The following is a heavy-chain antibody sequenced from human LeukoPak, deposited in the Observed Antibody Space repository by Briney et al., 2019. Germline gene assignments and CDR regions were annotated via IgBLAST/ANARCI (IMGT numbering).Heavy chain of an antibody. V-gene: IGHV3-23*05. J-gene: IGHJ4*02. CDR3: AKAIMGSVGAYFGY. CDR2: IHKSGSST. Sequence: GGSLRLSCVASGLTFSTYGMSWVRQARGKGLEWVSSIHKSGSSTYYTDSVKGRFTISRDNSKNTLYLQMNSLRAEDTAVYYCAKAIMGSVGAYFGYWGQGTLVTVSS. CDR1: GLTFSTYG. D-gene: IGHD1-26*01.